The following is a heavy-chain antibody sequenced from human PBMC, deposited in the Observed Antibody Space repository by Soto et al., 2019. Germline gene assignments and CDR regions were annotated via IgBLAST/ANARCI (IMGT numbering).Heavy chain of an antibody. CDR3: ARGITLPTPLDY. CDR2: ISGYNGKT. CDR1: GYTFTSYG. J-gene: IGHJ4*02. D-gene: IGHD1-20*01. Sequence: ASVKVSCKASGYTFTSYGISWVRQAPGQGLEWMGWISGYNGKTKYSQKFQGRVTITTDTSASTAYMELRSPRSEDTAVYYCARGITLPTPLDYWGQGTLVTVSS. V-gene: IGHV1-18*01.